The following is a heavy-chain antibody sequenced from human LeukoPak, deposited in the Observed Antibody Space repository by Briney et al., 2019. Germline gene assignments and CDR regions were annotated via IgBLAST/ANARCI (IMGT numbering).Heavy chain of an antibody. CDR3: ARLLGGYSSSWYYFDY. CDR1: GGTFSNYA. Sequence: ASVKVSCKASGGTFSNYAISWVRQAPGQGLEWMGWISAYNGNTNYAQKLQGRVTMTTDTSTSTAYMELRSLRSDDTAVYYCARLLGGYSSSWYYFDYWGQGTLVTVSS. D-gene: IGHD6-13*01. V-gene: IGHV1-18*01. CDR2: ISAYNGNT. J-gene: IGHJ4*02.